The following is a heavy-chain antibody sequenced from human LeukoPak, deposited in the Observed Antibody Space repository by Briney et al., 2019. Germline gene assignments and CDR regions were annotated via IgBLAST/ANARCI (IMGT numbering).Heavy chain of an antibody. CDR3: AIRGENDSSGSRTDY. CDR1: GFTVSSNY. V-gene: IGHV3-53*01. D-gene: IGHD3-22*01. CDR2: IYSGGST. Sequence: GSLRLSCAASGFTVSSNYMSWVRQAPGKGLEWVSIIYSGGSTYYADSVKGRFTISRDNSKNTLYLQMNSLRAEDTAVYYCAIRGENDSSGSRTDYWRQGTLVTVSS. J-gene: IGHJ4*02.